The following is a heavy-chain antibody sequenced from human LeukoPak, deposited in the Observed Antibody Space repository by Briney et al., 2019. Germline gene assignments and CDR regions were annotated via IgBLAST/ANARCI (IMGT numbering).Heavy chain of an antibody. CDR2: ISGSGETT. Sequence: GGSLRLSCAASGFTFSSYAMGWVRQAPGKGLEWVPAISGSGETTYYADSVMGRFTISRDNSKSTFFLQMNSLGAEDTAVYYCTKGTSGWEQGLDYWGQGTLVTVSS. V-gene: IGHV3-23*01. J-gene: IGHJ4*02. D-gene: IGHD1-26*01. CDR3: TKGTSGWEQGLDY. CDR1: GFTFSSYA.